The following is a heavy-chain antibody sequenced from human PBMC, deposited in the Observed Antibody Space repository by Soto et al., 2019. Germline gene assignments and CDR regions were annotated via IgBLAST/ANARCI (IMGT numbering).Heavy chain of an antibody. CDR1: GFTFSSYA. V-gene: IGHV3-23*01. J-gene: IGHJ4*02. CDR3: VTDLNWQGH. CDR2: ISGSEE. Sequence: GGSLRLSCAASGFTFSSYAMSWVRQAPGKGLEWVSAISGSEEYYVDSVKGRFTISRDNAKNSLYLQMNSLRDEDSAVYYCVTDLNWQGHWGQGTLVTVSS.